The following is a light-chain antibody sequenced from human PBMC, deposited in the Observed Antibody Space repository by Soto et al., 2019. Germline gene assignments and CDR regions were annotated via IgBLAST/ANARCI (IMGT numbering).Light chain of an antibody. CDR3: CSYAGSDTFL. Sequence: QSVLTQPASVSGSPGQSITISCTGTSSDVGTYNLVSWHQHHPGKAPKLLIYEVYKRSSGVSNRFSASKSGNTASLTISGLQAEDEADYYCCSYAGSDTFLFGGGTQLTVL. V-gene: IGLV2-23*02. J-gene: IGLJ2*01. CDR1: SSDVGTYNL. CDR2: EVY.